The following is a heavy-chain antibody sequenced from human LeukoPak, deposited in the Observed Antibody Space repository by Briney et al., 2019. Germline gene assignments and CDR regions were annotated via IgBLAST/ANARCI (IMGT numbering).Heavy chain of an antibody. D-gene: IGHD2-2*01. CDR1: GFTFSSYAM. V-gene: IGHV4-4*02. J-gene: IGHJ4*02. Sequence: PGGSLRLSCAASGFTFSSYAMSWVRQPPGKGLEWIGEISHSGSTNYNPSLKSRVTVSVDRSKNHFSLNLSSVTAADTAVYYCVGHIVVELWGQGTLVTVSP. CDR2: ISHSGST. CDR3: VGHIVVEL.